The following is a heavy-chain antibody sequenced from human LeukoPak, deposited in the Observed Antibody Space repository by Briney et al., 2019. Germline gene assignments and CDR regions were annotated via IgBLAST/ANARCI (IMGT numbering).Heavy chain of an antibody. CDR2: IYYSGST. Sequence: PSETLSLTCTVSDGSISSGGYYWSWIRQHPGKGLEWIGYIYYSGSTYYNPSLKSRVTISVDTSKNQFSLKLSSVTAADTAVYYCAGWATDAFDIWGQGTMVTVSS. CDR3: AGWATDAFDI. CDR1: DGSISSGGYY. V-gene: IGHV4-31*03. J-gene: IGHJ3*02. D-gene: IGHD5-12*01.